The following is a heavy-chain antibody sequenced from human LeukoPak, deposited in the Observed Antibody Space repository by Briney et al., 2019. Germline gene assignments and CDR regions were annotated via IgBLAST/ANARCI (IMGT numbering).Heavy chain of an antibody. CDR1: GGSISSSSYY. J-gene: IGHJ4*02. D-gene: IGHD3-10*01. V-gene: IGHV4-39*07. Sequence: PSETLSLTCTVSGGSISSSSYYWGWIRQPPGKGLKWIGSIYYSGSTYYNPSLKNRVTISVDTSKNQFSLKLSSVTAADTAVYYCARRRYYYGSGSYSFDYWGQGTLVTVSS. CDR3: ARRRYYYGSGSYSFDY. CDR2: IYYSGST.